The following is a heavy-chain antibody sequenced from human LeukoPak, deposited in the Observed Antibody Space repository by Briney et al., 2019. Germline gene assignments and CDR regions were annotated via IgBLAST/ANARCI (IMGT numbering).Heavy chain of an antibody. CDR1: GFTFSDYY. CDR2: ISGSGDSK. CDR3: ARRTYSNYFFDY. V-gene: IGHV3-11*01. D-gene: IGHD4-11*01. J-gene: IGHJ4*02. Sequence: PGGSLILSCAASGFTFSDYYMNWIRQAPGKGLEWVSYISGSGDSKFYADSVKGRFTISRDNAKNSLYLQMNSLRAEDTAVYYCARRTYSNYFFDYWGQGALVTVSS.